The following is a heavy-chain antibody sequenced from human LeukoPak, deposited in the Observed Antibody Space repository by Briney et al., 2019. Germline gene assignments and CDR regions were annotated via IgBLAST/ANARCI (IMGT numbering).Heavy chain of an antibody. D-gene: IGHD2-21*02. CDR3: ARISCGGDCSH. V-gene: IGHV3-74*01. CDR2: INPDGSRT. CDR1: GFTFSSYW. Sequence: PGGSLRLSCAASGFTFSSYWMHWVRQAPGKGLVWVSHINPDGSRTSYADSVKGRFTISRDNAKNTLYLQMNSLRAEDTAVYYCARISCGGDCSHWGQGTLVTVSS. J-gene: IGHJ4*02.